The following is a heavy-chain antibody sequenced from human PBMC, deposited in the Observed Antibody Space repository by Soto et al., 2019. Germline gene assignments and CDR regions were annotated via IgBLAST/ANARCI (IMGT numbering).Heavy chain of an antibody. V-gene: IGHV3-9*01. CDR1: GFTFDDYA. Sequence: GGSLRLSCAASGFTFDDYAMHWVRQAPGKGLEWVSGISCNSGSIGYADSVKGRFTISRDNSKNTLYLQMNSLRAEDTAVYYCAKFGQLWLFGAFESWGQGTTVTVSS. CDR2: ISCNSGSI. J-gene: IGHJ6*02. CDR3: AKFGQLWLFGAFES. D-gene: IGHD5-18*01.